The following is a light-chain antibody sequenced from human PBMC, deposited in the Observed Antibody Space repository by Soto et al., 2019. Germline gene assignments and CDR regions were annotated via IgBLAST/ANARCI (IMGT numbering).Light chain of an antibody. CDR1: SSNIGSNT. Sequence: QSALTQPPSASGTPGQRVTISCSGSSSNIGSNTVNWYQQLPGTAPKLLIHANNQRPSGVPDRFSGSKSGTSASLAISWLQSEEADYYCAAWDDSLNGDVFGTGTKLTVL. CDR2: ANN. CDR3: AAWDDSLNGDV. J-gene: IGLJ1*01. V-gene: IGLV1-44*01.